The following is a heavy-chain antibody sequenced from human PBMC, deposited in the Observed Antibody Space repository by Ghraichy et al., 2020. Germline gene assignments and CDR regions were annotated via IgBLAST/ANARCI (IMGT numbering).Heavy chain of an antibody. V-gene: IGHV1-8*01. Sequence: ASVKVSCKASGYTFTSYDINWVRQATGQGLEWMGWMNPNSGNTGYAQKFQGRVTMTRNTSISTAYMELSSLRSEDTAVYYCASGYCSSTSCYTPILRYYYYYGMDVWGQGTTVTVSS. CDR2: MNPNSGNT. J-gene: IGHJ6*02. CDR1: GYTFTSYD. D-gene: IGHD2-2*02. CDR3: ASGYCSSTSCYTPILRYYYYYGMDV.